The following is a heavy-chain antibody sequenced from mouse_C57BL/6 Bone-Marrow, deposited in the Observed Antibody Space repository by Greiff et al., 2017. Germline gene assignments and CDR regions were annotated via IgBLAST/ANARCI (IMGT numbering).Heavy chain of an antibody. V-gene: IGHV1-39*01. Sequence: EVQLQQSGPELVKPGASVKISCKASGYSFTDYNMYWVKQSNGKSLEWIGVINPNNGSTNYNQKIKGKATLTVDQSSSTAYMQLNRLTSEDSAVYYDAKGYYDSRNYYDYWGQGTTLTVSS. D-gene: IGHD1-1*01. CDR2: INPNNGST. J-gene: IGHJ2*01. CDR1: GYSFTDYN. CDR3: AKGYYDSRNYYDY.